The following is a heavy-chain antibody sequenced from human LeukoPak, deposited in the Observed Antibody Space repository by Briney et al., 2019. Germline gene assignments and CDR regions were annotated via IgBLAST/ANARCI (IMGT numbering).Heavy chain of an antibody. D-gene: IGHD3-22*01. CDR3: VKDRDYDSGMDV. J-gene: IGHJ6*02. V-gene: IGHV3-9*01. CDR2: ITWNSGTI. Sequence: GGSLRLSCAASGFTFDDYAMHWVRQAPGKGLEWVSVITWNSGTIVYADSVQGRFTISRDNAKSSLYLQMNSLRAEDTALYYRVKDRDYDSGMDVWGQGTTVTVSS. CDR1: GFTFDDYA.